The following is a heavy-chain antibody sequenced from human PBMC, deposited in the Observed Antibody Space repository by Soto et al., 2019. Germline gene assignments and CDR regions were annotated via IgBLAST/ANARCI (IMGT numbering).Heavy chain of an antibody. Sequence: GASVKVSCKASGYTFTSYDINWVRQATGQGLEWMGWMSPNSGNTGYAQKFQGRVTMTRNTSISTAYMELSSLRSEDTAVYYCARVSLIVYWFDPWGQGTLVTVSS. CDR3: ARVSLIVYWFDP. CDR2: MSPNSGNT. D-gene: IGHD2-15*01. J-gene: IGHJ5*02. CDR1: GYTFTSYD. V-gene: IGHV1-8*01.